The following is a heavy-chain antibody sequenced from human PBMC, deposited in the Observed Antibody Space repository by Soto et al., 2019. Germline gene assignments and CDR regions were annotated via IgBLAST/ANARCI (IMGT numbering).Heavy chain of an antibody. Sequence: SGKFSCKASGGTFSSYAISWVRQAPGQGLEWVGGIIPIFGTANYAQEFQGIVTITADESTSTAYMELGSLRPEATAVYSCSPPSQGEWLLTYCYGIDVWGQGTTVTVSS. CDR2: IIPIFGTA. V-gene: IGHV1-69*13. CDR1: GGTFSSYA. J-gene: IGHJ6*02. CDR3: SPPSQGEWLLTYCYGIDV. D-gene: IGHD3-3*01.